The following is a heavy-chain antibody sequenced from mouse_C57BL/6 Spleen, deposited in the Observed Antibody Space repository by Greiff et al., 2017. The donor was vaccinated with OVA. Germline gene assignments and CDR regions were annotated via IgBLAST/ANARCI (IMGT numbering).Heavy chain of an antibody. CDR2: ISYSGST. CDR3: ARGGYDYPLAY. J-gene: IGHJ3*01. Sequence: EVNLVESGPGMVKPSQSLSLTCTVTGYSITSGYDWHWIRHFPGNKLEWMGYISYSGSTNYNPSLKSRISITHDTSKNHFFLKLNSVTTEDTATYYCARGGYDYPLAYWGQGTLVTVSA. CDR1: GYSITSGYD. D-gene: IGHD2-4*01. V-gene: IGHV3-1*01.